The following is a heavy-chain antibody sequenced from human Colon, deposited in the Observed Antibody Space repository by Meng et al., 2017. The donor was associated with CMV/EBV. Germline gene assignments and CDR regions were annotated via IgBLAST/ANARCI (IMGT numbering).Heavy chain of an antibody. CDR2: INSTGDET. CDR1: GISFKSYA. V-gene: IGHV3-23*01. D-gene: IGHD2-2*02. Sequence: LKISCAFSGISFKSYAMSWVRQAPGQGLEWVAVINSTGDETYYADSVKGRFIVSRDNAKNTLFLQISGLGAEDTAVYYCAKNLFVPPAIMSVFAPNDYWGQGMLVTVSS. CDR3: AKNLFVPPAIMSVFAPNDY. J-gene: IGHJ4*02.